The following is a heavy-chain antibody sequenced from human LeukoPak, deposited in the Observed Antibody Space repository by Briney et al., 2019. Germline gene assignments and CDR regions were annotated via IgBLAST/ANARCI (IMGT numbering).Heavy chain of an antibody. J-gene: IGHJ3*02. Sequence: TETLSLTCTVSGYSISSGYCWGWIRQPPGKGLEWIGYIYHSGSTYYNPSLKSRVTISVDRSKNQFSLKLSSVTAADTAVYYCARTYRYDFWSGHHAFDIWGQGTMVTVSS. CDR1: GYSISSGYC. D-gene: IGHD3-3*01. V-gene: IGHV4-38-2*02. CDR3: ARTYRYDFWSGHHAFDI. CDR2: IYHSGST.